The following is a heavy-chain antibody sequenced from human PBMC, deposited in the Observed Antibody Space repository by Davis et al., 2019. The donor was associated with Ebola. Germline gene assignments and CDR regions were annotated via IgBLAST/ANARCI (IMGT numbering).Heavy chain of an antibody. CDR1: GGSFSGYY. CDR3: ARHTIFGVVIIYYYGMDV. V-gene: IGHV4-34*01. D-gene: IGHD3-3*01. J-gene: IGHJ6*02. CDR2: INHSGST. Sequence: MPGGSLRLSCTVYGGSFSGYYWSWIRQPPGKGLEWIGEINHSGSTNYNPSLKSRVTISVDTSKNQFSLKLSSVTAADTAVYYCARHTIFGVVIIYYYGMDVWGQGTTVTVSS.